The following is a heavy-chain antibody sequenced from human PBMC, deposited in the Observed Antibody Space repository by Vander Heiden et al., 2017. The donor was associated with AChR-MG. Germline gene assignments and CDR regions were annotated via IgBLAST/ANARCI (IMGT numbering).Heavy chain of an antibody. Sequence: EVQLVESGGGLVQPGGSLRLSCAASGFTFSSYWMSWVRQAPGKGLEWVANIKQDGSEKYYVDSVKGRFTISRDNAKNSLYLQMNSLRAEDTAVYYCAREGRSTRVRGDAFDIWGQVPMVNVSS. J-gene: IGHJ3*02. CDR3: AREGRSTRVRGDAFDI. CDR2: IKQDGSEK. D-gene: IGHD3-10*01. V-gene: IGHV3-7*01. CDR1: GFTFSSYW.